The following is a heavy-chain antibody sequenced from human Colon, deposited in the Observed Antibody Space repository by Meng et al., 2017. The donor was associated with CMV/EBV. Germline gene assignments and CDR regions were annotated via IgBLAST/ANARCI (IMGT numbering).Heavy chain of an antibody. CDR3: VRAMNEEIN. D-gene: IGHD5-24*01. Sequence: LSLSCGVYCGSFSGFHCNWIRQPPGKGLEWIGEIHPGGWTNYNPSLKSRVTMSIDTSKNQFSRKVNSVTAAETAVYFCVRAMNEEINWGQGTLVTVSS. J-gene: IGHJ4*02. CDR2: IHPGGWT. V-gene: IGHV4-34*01. CDR1: CGSFSGFH.